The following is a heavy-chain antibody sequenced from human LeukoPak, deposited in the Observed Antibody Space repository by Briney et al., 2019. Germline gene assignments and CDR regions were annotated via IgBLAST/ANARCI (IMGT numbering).Heavy chain of an antibody. CDR1: GFTFSSYP. CDR3: AKNTQYSGYYDC. V-gene: IGHV3-23*01. J-gene: IGHJ4*02. Sequence: GGSLRLSCAASGFTFSSYPMTWVRQAPGKGPEWVSFISDSGGITYYADSVKGRFTISRDNSKNTLYLQMNSLRAEDAAVYYCAKNTQYSGYYDCWGQGTLVAVSS. D-gene: IGHD6-6*01. CDR2: ISDSGGIT.